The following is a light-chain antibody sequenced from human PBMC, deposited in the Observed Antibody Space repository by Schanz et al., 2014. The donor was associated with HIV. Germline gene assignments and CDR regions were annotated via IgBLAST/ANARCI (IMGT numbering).Light chain of an antibody. J-gene: IGKJ4*01. CDR2: AAS. CDR3: QQFRTIPLT. CDR1: QSISNY. Sequence: DIQMTQSPSSLSASVGDRVTITCRASQSISNYLNWYQQKPGKAPKLLIYAASGLQSGVPSRFSGSGSGTDFTLTISSLQAEDVAVYYCQQFRTIPLTFGGGTKVEIK. V-gene: IGKV1-39*01.